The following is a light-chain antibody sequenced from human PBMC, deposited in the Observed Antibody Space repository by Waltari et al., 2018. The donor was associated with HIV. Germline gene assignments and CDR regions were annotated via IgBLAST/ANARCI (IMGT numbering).Light chain of an antibody. CDR3: SSYTSSSTKV. Sequence: QSALPQPAPVSGSPGQSITIPFPGTSRHIDGYHHVSWYQQPPGEPPTLMIYDVSNRPSGLSNRFSGSKSGNTASLTISGLQAEDEADYYCSSYTSSSTKVFGGGTKLTVL. CDR2: DVS. CDR1: SRHIDGYHH. V-gene: IGLV2-14*03. J-gene: IGLJ2*01.